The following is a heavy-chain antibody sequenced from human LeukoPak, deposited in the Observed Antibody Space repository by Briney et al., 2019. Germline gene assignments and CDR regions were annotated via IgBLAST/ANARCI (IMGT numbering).Heavy chain of an antibody. D-gene: IGHD3-10*01. CDR1: GFTFSDYY. V-gene: IGHV3-11*01. CDR3: ARGGGSGSYYSIDY. Sequence: GGSLRLSCAASGFTFSDYYMSWIRQAPGKGLEWVSYIRTSGSTIYYADSVKGRFTISRDNAKNSVYLQMNSLRAEDTAVYYCARGGGSGSYYSIDYWGQGTLVTVTS. CDR2: IRTSGSTI. J-gene: IGHJ4*02.